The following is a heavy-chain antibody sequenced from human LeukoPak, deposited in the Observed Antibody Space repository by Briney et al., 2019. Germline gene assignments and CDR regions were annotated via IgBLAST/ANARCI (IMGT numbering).Heavy chain of an antibody. CDR1: SGSFSGYY. Sequence: PSETLSLTCAVYSGSFSGYYWSWIRQPPGKGLEWIGEINHSGSTNYNPALKSRVTISVDTSKNQLSLKLSSVTAADTDVYYCARGIVALSYWGQGTLVTVSS. CDR3: ARGIVALSY. D-gene: IGHD3-22*01. V-gene: IGHV4-34*01. J-gene: IGHJ4*02. CDR2: INHSGST.